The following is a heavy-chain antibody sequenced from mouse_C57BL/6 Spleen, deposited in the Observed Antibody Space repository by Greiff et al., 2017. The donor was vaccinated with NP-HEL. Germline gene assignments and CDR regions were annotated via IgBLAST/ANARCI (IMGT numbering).Heavy chain of an antibody. V-gene: IGHV1-62-2*01. Sequence: VKLMESGAELVKPGASVKLSCKASVYTFTEYTIHWVKQRSGQGLEWIGWFFPGSVSIQSNENFKDKATLTAAKSSSTFYMEISRLTSEDSAVYFCATHEDRYGYDVYFDYWGQGTTLTVSS. CDR3: ATHEDRYGYDVYFDY. CDR2: FFPGSVSI. D-gene: IGHD2-2*01. J-gene: IGHJ2*01. CDR1: VYTFTEYT.